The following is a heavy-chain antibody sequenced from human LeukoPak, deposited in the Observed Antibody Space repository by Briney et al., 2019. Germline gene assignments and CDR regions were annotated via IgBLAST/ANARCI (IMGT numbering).Heavy chain of an antibody. D-gene: IGHD5-12*01. J-gene: IGHJ3*02. CDR3: AREVLTQAIYSGYNAFEI. CDR2: ISSSSSYI. CDR1: GFTFSSYS. Sequence: GGSLRLSCAASGFTFSSYSMNWVRQAPGKGLEWVSSISSSSSYIYYADSVKGRFTISSDKATNSVYLQMNSLRAEDTAVYYCAREVLTQAIYSGYNAFEIWGQGTMVTVSS. V-gene: IGHV3-21*01.